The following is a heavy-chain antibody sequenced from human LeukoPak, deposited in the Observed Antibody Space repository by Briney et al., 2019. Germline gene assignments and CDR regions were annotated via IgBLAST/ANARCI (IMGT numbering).Heavy chain of an antibody. Sequence: PGGSLRLSCAASGFTFSSYSMNWVRQAPGKGLEWVSHISSSSNAIYYTDSVRGRFTISRDNAKNSLYLQMNSLRAEDTAVYYCAREPGSSGSYWGQGTLVTVSS. V-gene: IGHV3-48*04. CDR1: GFTFSSYS. CDR2: ISSSSNAI. J-gene: IGHJ4*02. D-gene: IGHD3-22*01. CDR3: AREPGSSGSY.